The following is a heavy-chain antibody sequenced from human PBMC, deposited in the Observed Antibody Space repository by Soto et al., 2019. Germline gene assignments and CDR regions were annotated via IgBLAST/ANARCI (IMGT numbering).Heavy chain of an antibody. D-gene: IGHD6-19*01. CDR3: VKDGSSGWPYYYGMDV. Sequence: ESGGGGVQPGRSLRLSCAASGFTFSSYAMHWVRQAPGKGLEWGAVISYDGRNKYYADSVKGRFTISRDNSKNTLYLQMSSLRAEDTAVYYCVKDGSSGWPYYYGMDVWGQGTTVTVSS. V-gene: IGHV3-30*18. CDR2: ISYDGRNK. CDR1: GFTFSSYA. J-gene: IGHJ6*02.